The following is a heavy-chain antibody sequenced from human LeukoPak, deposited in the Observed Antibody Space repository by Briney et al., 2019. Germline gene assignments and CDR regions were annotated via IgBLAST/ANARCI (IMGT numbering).Heavy chain of an antibody. V-gene: IGHV4-39*07. CDR1: GGSINSGDYY. J-gene: IGHJ6*03. D-gene: IGHD3-10*01. CDR3: ARAPVLLWFGEYYYYMDV. CDR2: IYYSGNA. Sequence: SETLSLTCSVSGGSINSGDYYWGWIRHPPGKGLEWIGSIYYSGNAAYNPSLRSRVTMSLDTSNNQFSLRLSSVTAADTAVYYCARAPVLLWFGEYYYYMDVWGKGTTVTVSS.